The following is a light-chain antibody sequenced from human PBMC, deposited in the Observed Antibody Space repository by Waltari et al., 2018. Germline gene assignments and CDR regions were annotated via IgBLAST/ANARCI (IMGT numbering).Light chain of an antibody. Sequence: IQMTKFPSTLSASVGDSFIFSCRASQSISKWLAWYQQKPEKAPKPLIYKASTLESGVPSRFSGSGSGTEFTLTISSLQPEDFATYYCQQYNSYSLLSFGGGTKVEIK. V-gene: IGKV1-5*03. CDR3: QQYNSYSLLS. J-gene: IGKJ4*01. CDR1: QSISKW. CDR2: KAS.